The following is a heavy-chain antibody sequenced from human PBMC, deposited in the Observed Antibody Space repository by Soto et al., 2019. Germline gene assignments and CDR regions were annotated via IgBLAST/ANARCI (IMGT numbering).Heavy chain of an antibody. D-gene: IGHD2-2*01. CDR2: ISGSGGST. CDR3: EKGNQPSSVRVGAGV. J-gene: IGHJ6*02. Sequence: GWLILSCSASGFTFSSYAMSWVRQAPGKGLEWVSAISGSGGSTYYADSVKVRFTISRDNSKNTLYLQMNSLRAEDTAVYYCEKGNQPSSVRVGAGVWGQGTKVTVSS. CDR1: GFTFSSYA. V-gene: IGHV3-23*01.